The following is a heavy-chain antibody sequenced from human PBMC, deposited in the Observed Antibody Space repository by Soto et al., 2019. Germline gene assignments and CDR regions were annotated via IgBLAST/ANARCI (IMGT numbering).Heavy chain of an antibody. Sequence: SETLSLTCTVSGGSISSYYWSWIRQPPGKGLEWIGYIYYSGSTNYNPSLKSRVTISVDTSKNQFSLKLSSVTAADTAVYYCARHKRSYKSYYMDVWGKGTTVTVSS. V-gene: IGHV4-59*08. J-gene: IGHJ6*03. D-gene: IGHD2-2*02. CDR2: IYYSGST. CDR3: ARHKRSYKSYYMDV. CDR1: GGSISSYY.